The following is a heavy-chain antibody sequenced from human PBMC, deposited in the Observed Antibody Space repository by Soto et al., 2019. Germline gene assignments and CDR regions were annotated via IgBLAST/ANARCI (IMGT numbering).Heavy chain of an antibody. Sequence: SVPTLVNPTQTLTLTCTFSGFSLRYSGLRVSWIRQPPGKALEWLARIDWDDEKFYNTYLKTRLTISKDTSKNQVVLTMTNMDPADTATYYCAREGGYPTYYFEYWGKGTLVTVSS. CDR3: AREGGYPTYYFEY. CDR1: GFSLRYSGLR. CDR2: IDWDDEK. V-gene: IGHV2-70*04. J-gene: IGHJ4*02. D-gene: IGHD3-22*01.